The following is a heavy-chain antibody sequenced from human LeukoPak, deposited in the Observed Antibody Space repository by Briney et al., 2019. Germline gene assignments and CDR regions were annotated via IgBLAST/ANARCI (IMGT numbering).Heavy chain of an antibody. J-gene: IGHJ4*02. CDR2: IYHSGST. D-gene: IGHD3-22*01. CDR3: ATGYYDSSGYYPLDY. V-gene: IGHV4-30-2*01. Sequence: SQTLSLTCAVSGGSISSGGYSWSWIRQPPGKGLEWIGYIYHSGSTYYNPSLKSRVTISVDRSKNQFSPKLSSVTAADTAVYYCATGYYDSSGYYPLDYWGQGSLVTVSS. CDR1: GGSISSGGYS.